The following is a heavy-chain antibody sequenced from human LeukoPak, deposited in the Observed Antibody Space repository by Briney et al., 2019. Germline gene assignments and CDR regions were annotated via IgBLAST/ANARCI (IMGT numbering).Heavy chain of an antibody. CDR1: GYTFTSYY. J-gene: IGHJ6*03. V-gene: IGHV1-46*01. D-gene: IGHD6-13*01. Sequence: GASVKVSCKASGYTFTSYYMHRVRQAPGQGLEWMGIINPSGGSTSYAQKFQGRVTMTRDMSTSTVYMELSSLRSDDTAVYYCARDQRYSSSWYHYYYYYMDVWGKGTTVTISS. CDR3: ARDQRYSSSWYHYYYYYMDV. CDR2: INPSGGST.